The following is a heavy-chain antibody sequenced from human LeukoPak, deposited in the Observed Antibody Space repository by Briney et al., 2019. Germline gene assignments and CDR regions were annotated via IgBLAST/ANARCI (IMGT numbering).Heavy chain of an antibody. J-gene: IGHJ4*02. V-gene: IGHV3-30*01. CDR1: GITLSRYA. D-gene: IGHD3-10*01. CDR2: ISSGGTDE. CDR3: ARDSTYYYDSGSSGPHYFDN. Sequence: GGSLRLSCAASGITLSRYAMHWVRQAPGKGLEWVSLISSGGTDEYYADSVKGRFTISRDNSKNTLYLQLNGLRGEDTAVYYCARDSTYYYDSGSSGPHYFDNWGQGTLVTVSS.